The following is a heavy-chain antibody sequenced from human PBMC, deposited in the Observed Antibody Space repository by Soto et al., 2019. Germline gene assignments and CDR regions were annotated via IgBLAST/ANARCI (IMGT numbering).Heavy chain of an antibody. J-gene: IGHJ4*02. V-gene: IGHV3-30*18. Sequence: QVQLVESGGGVVQPGRSLRLSCAASGFTFSSYGMHWVRQAPGKGLEWVAVISYDGSNKYYADSVKGRFTISRDNSKTTLYLQMNSLRAGDTAVYYCAKGCTAMAYFDYWGQGTLVTVSS. D-gene: IGHD5-18*01. CDR2: ISYDGSNK. CDR1: GFTFSSYG. CDR3: AKGCTAMAYFDY.